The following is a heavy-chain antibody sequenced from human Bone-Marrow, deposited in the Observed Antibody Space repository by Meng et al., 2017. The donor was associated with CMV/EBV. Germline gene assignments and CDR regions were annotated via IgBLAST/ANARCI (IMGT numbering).Heavy chain of an antibody. D-gene: IGHD3-3*01. Sequence: SETLSLTCTVSGGSISSSSYYWGWIRQPPGKGLEWIGSIYYSGSTYYNPSLKSRVTISVDTSKNQFSLKLSSVTAADTAVYYCARQGYDFWSGYYKPDSFYYWGQGTLVTVSS. CDR2: IYYSGST. J-gene: IGHJ4*02. V-gene: IGHV4-39*01. CDR1: GGSISSSSYY. CDR3: ARQGYDFWSGYYKPDSFYY.